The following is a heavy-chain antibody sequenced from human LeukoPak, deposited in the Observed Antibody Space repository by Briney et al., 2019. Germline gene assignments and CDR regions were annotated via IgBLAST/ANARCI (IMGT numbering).Heavy chain of an antibody. J-gene: IGHJ5*02. V-gene: IGHV3-30-3*01. CDR3: ARGKGYSYGYWFDP. CDR1: GFTFSSYA. D-gene: IGHD5-18*01. Sequence: HPGRSLRLSCAASGFTFSSYAMHWVRQAPGKGLEWVAVISYDGSTKYYADSVKGRFTISRENSKNTLYLQMNSLRAEDTAVYYCARGKGYSYGYWFDPWGQGTLVTVSS. CDR2: ISYDGSTK.